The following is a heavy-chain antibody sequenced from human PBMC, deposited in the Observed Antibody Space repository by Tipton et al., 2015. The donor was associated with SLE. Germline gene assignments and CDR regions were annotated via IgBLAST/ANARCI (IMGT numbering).Heavy chain of an antibody. Sequence: SLRLSCAASGFTFNRYWMHWVRQAPGKGLMWVSRIDSDGTITNYADTVKGRFTISRDNAKDTLYLQMDSLRPEDTSIYYCASILGNTNPSDFWGQGTLVTVSS. CDR2: IDSDGTIT. J-gene: IGHJ4*02. CDR3: ASILGNTNPSDF. D-gene: IGHD2-8*01. V-gene: IGHV3-74*01. CDR1: GFTFNRYW.